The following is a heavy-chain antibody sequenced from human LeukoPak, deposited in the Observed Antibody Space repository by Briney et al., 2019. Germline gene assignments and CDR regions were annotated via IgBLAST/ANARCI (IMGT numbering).Heavy chain of an antibody. CDR1: GFTFNRHA. CDR2: ISYGGNQK. Sequence: GGSLRLSCAASGFTFNRHAIHWVRQAPGKGLEWVAVISYGGNQKYYADSVKGRFTISRDNSKNTLYLQMNSLRAEDTAVYYCAKRVVVTATKYFDYWGQGALVTVSS. J-gene: IGHJ4*02. D-gene: IGHD2-21*02. CDR3: AKRVVVTATKYFDY. V-gene: IGHV3-30-3*01.